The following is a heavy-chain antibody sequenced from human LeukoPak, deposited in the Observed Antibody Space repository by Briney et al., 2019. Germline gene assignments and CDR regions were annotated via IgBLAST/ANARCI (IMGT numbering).Heavy chain of an antibody. J-gene: IGHJ4*02. CDR3: AREGPRGNSQFDY. CDR2: IWYDGSNK. V-gene: IGHV3-33*01. D-gene: IGHD2/OR15-2a*01. Sequence: GGSLRLSRAASGFIFSNYGMHWVRQAPGKGLEWVALIWYDGSNKYYTDSVKGRLTISRDNSKNTLYLQMNSLRAEDTAVYYCAREGPRGNSQFDYRGQGTLVTVSS. CDR1: GFIFSNYG.